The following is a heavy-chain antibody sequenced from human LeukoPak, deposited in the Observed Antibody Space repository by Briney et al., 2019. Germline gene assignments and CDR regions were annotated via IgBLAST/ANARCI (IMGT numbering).Heavy chain of an antibody. CDR2: INAGNGNT. D-gene: IGHD3-22*01. Sequence: GASVKVSCKASGYTFTSYAMHWVRQVPGQRLEWMGWINAGNGNTKYSQKFQGRVTITRDTSASTAYMELSSLRSEDTAVYYCARDLSGRDYYDSSGYWFDPWGLGTLVTVSS. CDR3: ARDLSGRDYYDSSGYWFDP. CDR1: GYTFTSYA. V-gene: IGHV1-3*01. J-gene: IGHJ5*02.